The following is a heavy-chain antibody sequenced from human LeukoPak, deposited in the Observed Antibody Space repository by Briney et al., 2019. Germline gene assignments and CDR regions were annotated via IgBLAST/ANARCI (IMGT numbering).Heavy chain of an antibody. V-gene: IGHV4-38-2*02. D-gene: IGHD3-9*01. Sequence: SGTLSLTRTVSGYSISSGYYWGLVRQPPGKGLGWVGGIYHSGSTYYNPSLKSRVTISVDTSKNQFSLKLSSVTAADTAVYYCARALSDILTGQYYFDYWGQGTLVTVSS. CDR3: ARALSDILTGQYYFDY. J-gene: IGHJ4*02. CDR2: IYHSGST. CDR1: GYSISSGYY.